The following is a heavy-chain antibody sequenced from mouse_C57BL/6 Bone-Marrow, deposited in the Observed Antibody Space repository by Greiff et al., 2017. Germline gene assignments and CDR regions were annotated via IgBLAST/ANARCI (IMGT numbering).Heavy chain of an antibody. Sequence: LVESGAELVKPGASVKISCKASGYAFSSYWMNWVKQRPGKGLEWIGQIYPGDGDTNYNGKFKGKATLTADKSSSTAYMQLSSLTSEDSAVYFCANIYYDYDDAMDYWGQGTSVTVSS. CDR2: IYPGDGDT. J-gene: IGHJ4*01. CDR3: ANIYYDYDDAMDY. D-gene: IGHD2-4*01. CDR1: GYAFSSYW. V-gene: IGHV1-80*01.